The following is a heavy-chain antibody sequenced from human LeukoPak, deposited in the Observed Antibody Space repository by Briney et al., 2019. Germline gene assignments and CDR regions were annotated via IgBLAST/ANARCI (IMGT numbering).Heavy chain of an antibody. CDR1: GFTFNNAW. CDR2: IKTKIDGGTT. CDR3: TTGTWGFYSYGMDV. D-gene: IGHD3-16*01. J-gene: IGHJ6*02. V-gene: IGHV3-15*07. Sequence: GGSLRLSCAASGFTFNNAWMNWVRQAPGKGLEWVGRIKTKIDGGTTDYAAPVKGRFTIPRDDSKNTLYLQMNSLKTEDTAVYYCTTGTWGFYSYGMDVWGQGTTVTVSS.